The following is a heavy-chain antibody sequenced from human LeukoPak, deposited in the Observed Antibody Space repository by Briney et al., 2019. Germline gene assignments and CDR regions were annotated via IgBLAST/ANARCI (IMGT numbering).Heavy chain of an antibody. Sequence: GGSLRLSCAASGFTFSTYAMTWVRQAPGKGLEWVSLISGTGGSTYYADSAKGRFTISRDNSKNTLYLQMNSLRAEDTAVYYCARSAGVVSGYYFDYWGQGSLVTVSS. CDR2: ISGTGGST. CDR3: ARSAGVVSGYYFDY. D-gene: IGHD3-22*01. CDR1: GFTFSTYA. J-gene: IGHJ4*02. V-gene: IGHV3-23*01.